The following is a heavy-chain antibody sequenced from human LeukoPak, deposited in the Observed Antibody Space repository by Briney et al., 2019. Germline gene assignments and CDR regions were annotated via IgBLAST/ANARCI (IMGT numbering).Heavy chain of an antibody. CDR3: AKDTGYNYGTSYFDY. D-gene: IGHD5-18*01. CDR1: GFTVSSNY. Sequence: GGSLRLSCAASGFTVSSNYMSWVRQAPGKGLEWVSAISGSGSTTYYADSVKGRSTISRDNSQNTVFLQMNGLRAEDTALYYCAKDTGYNYGTSYFDYWGQGILVTVSS. J-gene: IGHJ4*02. CDR2: ISGSGSTT. V-gene: IGHV3-23*01.